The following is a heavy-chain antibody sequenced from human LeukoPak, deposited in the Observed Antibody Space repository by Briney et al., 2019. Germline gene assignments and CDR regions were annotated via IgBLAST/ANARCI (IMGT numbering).Heavy chain of an antibody. D-gene: IGHD2-2*01. J-gene: IGHJ6*03. CDR1: GFTFSSYA. CDR3: AKDSCGSTSCLYYYYYYYMDV. CDR2: ISGSGGST. Sequence: GGSLRLSCAASGFTFSSYAMSWVRQAPGKGLEWVSAISGSGGSTYYADSVKGRFTISRDNSKNTLYLQMNSLRAEDTAVYYCAKDSCGSTSCLYYYYYYYMDVWGKGTTVTVSS. V-gene: IGHV3-23*01.